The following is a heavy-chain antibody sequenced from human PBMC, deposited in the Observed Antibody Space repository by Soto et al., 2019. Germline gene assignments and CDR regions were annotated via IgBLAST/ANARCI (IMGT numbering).Heavy chain of an antibody. Sequence: PGGSLRLSCAASGFTFSSYGMHWVRQAPGKGLEWVAVISYDGSNKYYADSVKGRFTISRDNSKNTLYLQMNSLRAEDTAVYYCAKDLGSGPTYYGMDVWGQGTTVTSP. J-gene: IGHJ6*02. CDR2: ISYDGSNK. CDR1: GFTFSSYG. CDR3: AKDLGSGPTYYGMDV. V-gene: IGHV3-30*18. D-gene: IGHD6-19*01.